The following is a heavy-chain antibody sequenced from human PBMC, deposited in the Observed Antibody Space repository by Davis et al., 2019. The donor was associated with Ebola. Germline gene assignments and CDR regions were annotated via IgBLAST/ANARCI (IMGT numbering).Heavy chain of an antibody. Sequence: GESLKISCAASGFIFRNIGMHWVRQAPGKGLEWVAFIRYDDSNRFYDDSVKGRFTISRDNSKNTLYLQMSSLTTEDTAVYYCAKDRGEWLYFDYWGQGSPVTVSS. D-gene: IGHD3-10*01. CDR3: AKDRGEWLYFDY. CDR1: GFIFRNIG. J-gene: IGHJ4*02. V-gene: IGHV3-30*02. CDR2: IRYDDSNR.